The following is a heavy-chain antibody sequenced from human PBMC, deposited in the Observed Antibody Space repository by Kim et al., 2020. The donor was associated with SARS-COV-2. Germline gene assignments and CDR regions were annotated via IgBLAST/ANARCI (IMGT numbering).Heavy chain of an antibody. J-gene: IGHJ4*02. CDR2: INVVNGNT. V-gene: IGHV1-3*01. CDR3: ARDGRSVDYYFDF. CDR1: GYTFTSYS. Sequence: ASVKVSCKASGYTFTSYSIHWVRQAPGQRLEWMGWINVVNGNTKYSQKFQGRVTITRDTSASTIYTELSSLRSEDTAVYYCARDGRSVDYYFDFWGQGTLVTVSS.